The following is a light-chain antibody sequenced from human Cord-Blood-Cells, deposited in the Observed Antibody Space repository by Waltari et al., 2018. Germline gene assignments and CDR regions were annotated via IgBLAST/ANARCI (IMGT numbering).Light chain of an antibody. J-gene: IGKJ1*01. CDR1: QGISSY. V-gene: IGKV1-8*01. Sequence: AIRMTQSPSSLSASTGDRVTIPCLASQGISSYLAWYQQKPGKAPKLLIYAASTLQSGVPSRFSSSGSGTDFTLTISCLQSEDFATYYCQQYYSYPRTFGQGTKVEIK. CDR2: AAS. CDR3: QQYYSYPRT.